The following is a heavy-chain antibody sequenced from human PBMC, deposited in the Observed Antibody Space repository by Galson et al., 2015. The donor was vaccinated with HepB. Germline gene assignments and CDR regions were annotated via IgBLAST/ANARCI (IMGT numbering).Heavy chain of an antibody. CDR3: ARGGYYYDSSGYFSANAFDI. CDR1: GFTFSSYS. Sequence: SLRLSCAASGFTFSSYSMNWVRQAPGKGPEWVSYISSSSSTIYYADSVKGRFTISRDNAKNSLYLQMNSLRDEDTAVYYCARGGYYYDSSGYFSANAFDIWGQGTMVTVSS. D-gene: IGHD3-22*01. V-gene: IGHV3-48*02. CDR2: ISSSSSTI. J-gene: IGHJ3*02.